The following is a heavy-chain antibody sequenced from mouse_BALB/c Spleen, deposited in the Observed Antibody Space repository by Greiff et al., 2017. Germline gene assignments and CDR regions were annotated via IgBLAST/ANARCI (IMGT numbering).Heavy chain of an antibody. Sequence: VQLQQTGPELVKPGASVKISCKASGYSFTDYIMLWVKQSHGKSLEWIGNINPYYGSTSYNLKFKGKATLTVDKSSSTAYMQLNSLTSEDSAVYYCARDRGFAYWGQGTLVTVSA. CDR3: ARDRGFAY. CDR2: INPYYGST. J-gene: IGHJ3*01. CDR1: GYSFTDYI. V-gene: IGHV1-39*01. D-gene: IGHD2-14*01.